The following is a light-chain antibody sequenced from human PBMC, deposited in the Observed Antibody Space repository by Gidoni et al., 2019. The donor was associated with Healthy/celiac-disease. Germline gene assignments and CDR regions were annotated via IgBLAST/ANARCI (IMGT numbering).Light chain of an antibody. Sequence: DIVLHQSPDSVAVSRGERATINCKSSQSVLYSSNNKNYLAWYQQKPGQPPKLLIYWASTRESGVPDRFSGSGSGTDFTLTISSLQAEDVAVYYCQQYYSTPPVTFXGXTKVEIK. J-gene: IGKJ4*01. CDR3: QQYYSTPPVT. CDR1: QSVLYSSNNKNY. CDR2: WAS. V-gene: IGKV4-1*01.